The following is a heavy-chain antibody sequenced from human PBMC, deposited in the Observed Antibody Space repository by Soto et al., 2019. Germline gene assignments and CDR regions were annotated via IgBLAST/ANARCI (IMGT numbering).Heavy chain of an antibody. CDR1: GGSFGSNNYF. V-gene: IGHV4-39*01. J-gene: IGHJ5*02. Sequence: SETLSLTCTVSGGSFGSNNYFWGWIRQPPGNGLEWIASLYYGGMTCYHPSLRSRLTISVDTSKSQFSLGLRSVTAADTAVYCCATAPETFSPVGDCIKWFDPWGQGTLVTVSS. D-gene: IGHD2-21*01. CDR2: LYYGGMT. CDR3: ATAPETFSPVGDCIKWFDP.